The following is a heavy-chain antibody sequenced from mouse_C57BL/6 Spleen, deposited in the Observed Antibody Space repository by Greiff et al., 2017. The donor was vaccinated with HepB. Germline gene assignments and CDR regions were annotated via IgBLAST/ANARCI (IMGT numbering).Heavy chain of an antibody. J-gene: IGHJ4*01. CDR3: ARDAVNWDGAMDY. CDR2: SRNKANDYTT. CDR1: GFTFSDFY. D-gene: IGHD4-1*02. V-gene: IGHV7-1*01. Sequence: EVQRVESGGGLVQSGRSLRLSCATSGFTFSDFYMEWVRQAPGKGLEWIAASRNKANDYTTEYSASVKGRFIVSRDTSQSILYLQMNALRAEDTAIYYCARDAVNWDGAMDYWGQGTSVTVSS.